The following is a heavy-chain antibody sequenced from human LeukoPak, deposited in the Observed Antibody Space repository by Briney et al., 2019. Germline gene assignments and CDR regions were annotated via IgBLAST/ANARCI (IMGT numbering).Heavy chain of an antibody. CDR2: IYYSGST. J-gene: IGHJ4*02. CDR1: GGSISSYY. D-gene: IGHD5-24*01. V-gene: IGHV4-59*01. Sequence: SETLSLTCTVSGGSISSYYWSWIRQPPGKGLEWIGYIYYSGSTNYNPSLKSRVTISVDTSKNQFSLKLSSVTAADTAVYYCARVEMATIDYWGQGPLLTVSS. CDR3: ARVEMATIDY.